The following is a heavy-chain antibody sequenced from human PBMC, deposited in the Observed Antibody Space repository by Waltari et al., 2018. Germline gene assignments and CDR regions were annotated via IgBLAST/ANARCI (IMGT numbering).Heavy chain of an antibody. Sequence: QVQLVESGGGVVKPGSSLRLSCAASGFTFTSYALTWVRPAPGKGVGGVTFGARGEGQKHYAGAVGGRFTISRDNSDNTLDLQMNSLRPEDTAVYYCARVADIAFTGTPENCFDPWGQGTLVTVSS. CDR1: GFTFTSYA. V-gene: IGHV3-30-3*01. D-gene: IGHD6-19*01. J-gene: IGHJ5*02. CDR2: GARGEGQK. CDR3: ARVADIAFTGTPENCFDP.